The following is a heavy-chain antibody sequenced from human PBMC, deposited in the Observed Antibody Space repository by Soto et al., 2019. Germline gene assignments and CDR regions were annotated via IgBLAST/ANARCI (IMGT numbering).Heavy chain of an antibody. CDR3: ARPYCSGGSCYLGY. J-gene: IGHJ4*02. V-gene: IGHV4-39*01. Sequence: QLQLQESGPGLVKPSETLSLTCTVSGGSISSSSYYWGWIRQPPGKGLEWIGSIYYSGSTYYNPSLKSRVTISVDTSKNQFSLKLSSVTAADTAVYYCARPYCSGGSCYLGYWGQGTLVTVSS. CDR2: IYYSGST. D-gene: IGHD2-15*01. CDR1: GGSISSSSYY.